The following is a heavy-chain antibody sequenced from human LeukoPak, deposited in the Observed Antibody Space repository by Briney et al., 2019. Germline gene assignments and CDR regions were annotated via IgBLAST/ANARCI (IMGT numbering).Heavy chain of an antibody. CDR1: GGSISSGGYY. D-gene: IGHD3-10*01. CDR3: ARGLLWFGESQSPYYFDY. V-gene: IGHV4-31*03. J-gene: IGHJ4*02. CDR2: IYYSGST. Sequence: SQTLSLTCTVSGGSISSGGYYWSWIRQHPGKGLEWIGYIYYSGSTYYNPSLKSRVTISVDTSKNQFSLKLSSVTAADTAVYYCARGLLWFGESQSPYYFDYWGQGTLVTVSS.